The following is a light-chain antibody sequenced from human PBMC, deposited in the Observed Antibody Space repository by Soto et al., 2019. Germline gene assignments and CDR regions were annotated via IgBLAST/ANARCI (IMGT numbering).Light chain of an antibody. CDR2: FAS. CDR1: ESLLHSKGNNY. CDR3: MQALNVPLT. V-gene: IGKV2-28*01. J-gene: IGKJ4*01. Sequence: DVVMTQSPLSLVVTPGEPASISCRSSESLLHSKGNNYLDWYLLKPGQSPQLLIYFASNRASGVPDRFSGSASGTDFTLTISRVEAEDVGVYYCMQALNVPLTFGGGTRVEI.